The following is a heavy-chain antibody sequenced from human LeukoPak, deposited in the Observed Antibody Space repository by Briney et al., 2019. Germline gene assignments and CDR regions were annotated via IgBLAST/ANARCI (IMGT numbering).Heavy chain of an antibody. CDR3: ARDTKGEGYYYMDV. J-gene: IGHJ6*03. Sequence: ASVKVSCKASGGTFSSYAISWVRQAPGQGLEWMGGIIPIFGTANYAQTFQGTVTITTDDSTSTAFMELRSLRSDDTAVYYCARDTKGEGYYYMDVWGKGTTVTVSS. CDR2: IIPIFGTA. CDR1: GGTFSSYA. V-gene: IGHV1-69*05. D-gene: IGHD2-15*01.